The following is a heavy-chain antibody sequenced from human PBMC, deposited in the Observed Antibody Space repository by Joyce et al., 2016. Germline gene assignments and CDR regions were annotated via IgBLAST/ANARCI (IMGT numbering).Heavy chain of an antibody. CDR1: GGSISSSTYS. J-gene: IGHJ5*02. V-gene: IGHV4-39*07. D-gene: IGHD2-15*01. CDR2: VYYSGST. CDR3: ARSFFYCSGGSCFSGEWFDP. Sequence: QLQLQESGPGLVKPSETLSLSCTVSGGSISSSTYSWGWIRQPPRTGLEWIGSVYYSGSTYYNPSLKSRVTISVDTSKNQFSLKLTSVTAADTAVYYCARSFFYCSGGSCFSGEWFDPWGQGTLVTVSS.